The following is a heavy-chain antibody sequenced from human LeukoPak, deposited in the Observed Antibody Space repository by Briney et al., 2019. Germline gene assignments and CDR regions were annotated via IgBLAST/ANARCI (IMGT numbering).Heavy chain of an antibody. D-gene: IGHD6-13*01. J-gene: IGHJ6*02. Sequence: GGSLRLSCAASKFSFSAYWMHWVRQAPGKGLVWVSRINSDGSRTNYADSVKGRFTISRDNAKNTLYLQMNSLRAEDTAVYYCAKAIAAAEQPDYYGMDVWGQGTTVTVSS. CDR3: AKAIAAAEQPDYYGMDV. CDR2: INSDGSRT. CDR1: KFSFSAYW. V-gene: IGHV3-74*01.